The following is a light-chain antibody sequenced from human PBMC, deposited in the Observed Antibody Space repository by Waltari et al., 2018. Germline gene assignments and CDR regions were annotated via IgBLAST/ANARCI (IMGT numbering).Light chain of an antibody. CDR3: QQYNHWPLT. V-gene: IGKV3-15*01. J-gene: IGKJ4*01. CDR2: GAS. Sequence: EIVMTQSPATLSVSPGERATLSCRACQSVGSDLAWYQHKPGQAPRLLIYGASTRATGIPARFSGGESGTEFTLTISSLQSEDFGVFYCQQYNHWPLTFGGGTKVEIK. CDR1: QSVGSD.